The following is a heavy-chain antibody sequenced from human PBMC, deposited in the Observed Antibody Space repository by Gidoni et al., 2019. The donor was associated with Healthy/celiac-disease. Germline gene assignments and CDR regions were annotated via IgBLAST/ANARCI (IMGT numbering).Heavy chain of an antibody. CDR2: INPSGGST. J-gene: IGHJ4*02. CDR1: EYTFTSYY. Sequence: QVQLVQSGAEVKKPGASVTVSCRASEYTFTSYYMHWVRQAPGQGLEWMGRINPSGGSTSYAQKFQGRVTMTRDTSTSTVYMELSSLRSEDTAVYYCARGGGYYDSSGYYLVIFDYWGQGTLVTVSS. D-gene: IGHD3-22*01. CDR3: ARGGGYYDSSGYYLVIFDY. V-gene: IGHV1-46*01.